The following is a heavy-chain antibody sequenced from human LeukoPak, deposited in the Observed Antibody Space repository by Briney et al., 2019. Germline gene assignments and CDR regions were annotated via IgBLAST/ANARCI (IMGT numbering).Heavy chain of an antibody. D-gene: IGHD2-15*01. CDR3: ARGSVGTPPPFDF. Sequence: GGSLRLSCVASGFTFGKYWMSWVRQAPGKGLEWVALTSSDGSDQYYADFVKGRFTISKDKSKNMLYLQMNSLKIEDTAVYYCARGSVGTPPPFDFWGQGTLVTVSS. CDR2: TSSDGSDQ. J-gene: IGHJ4*02. V-gene: IGHV3-30-3*01. CDR1: GFTFGKYW.